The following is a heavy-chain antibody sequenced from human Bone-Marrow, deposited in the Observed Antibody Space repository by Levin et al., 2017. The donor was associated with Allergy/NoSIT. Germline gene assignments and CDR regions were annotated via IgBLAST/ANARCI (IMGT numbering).Heavy chain of an antibody. CDR2: FDRERGTR. V-gene: IGHV1-24*01. CDR1: GGSLTESA. CDR3: LAGGAN. D-gene: IGHD1-26*01. J-gene: IGHJ4*02. Sequence: GESLKISCKASGGSLTESAVHWVRQAPGKGLEWMGGFDRERGTRTYAEKFQGRVTMTEDRSTNTEFMELTRLTSQDTAVYYCLAGGANWGQGTLVTVS.